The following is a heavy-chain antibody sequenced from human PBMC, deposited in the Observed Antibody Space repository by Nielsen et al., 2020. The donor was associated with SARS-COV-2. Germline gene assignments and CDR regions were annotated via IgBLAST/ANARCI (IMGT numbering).Heavy chain of an antibody. CDR2: ITASGDTT. Sequence: GESLKISCAVSGFTFSRYAMSWVRQAPGKGLEWVSGITASGDTTYYADSVKGRFTISRDNSKNTLYLQMNSLRAEDTAVYYCAKPLGIVGATTDFDYWGQGTLVTVSS. V-gene: IGHV3-23*01. CDR3: AKPLGIVGATTDFDY. D-gene: IGHD1-26*01. J-gene: IGHJ4*02. CDR1: GFTFSRYA.